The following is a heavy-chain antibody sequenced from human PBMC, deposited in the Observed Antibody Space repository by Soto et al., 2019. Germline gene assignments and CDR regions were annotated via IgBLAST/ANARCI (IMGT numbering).Heavy chain of an antibody. J-gene: IGHJ6*02. Sequence: EVQLLESGGGLVQPGGSLTLSCAASGFTFSTYAMTWVRQAPGKGLEWVSAISGSTSNPYYADSVKGRFTISRDNSKNTVYLQMNSLRSEDTALYSGANDTGRHYDSGWGHSYGLDVWGQGTTVTVSS. V-gene: IGHV3-23*01. CDR3: ANDTGRHYDSGWGHSYGLDV. CDR2: ISGSTSNP. CDR1: GFTFSTYA. D-gene: IGHD3-22*01.